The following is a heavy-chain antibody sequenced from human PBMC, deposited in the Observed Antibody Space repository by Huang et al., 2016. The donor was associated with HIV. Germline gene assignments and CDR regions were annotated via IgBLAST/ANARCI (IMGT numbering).Heavy chain of an antibody. Sequence: QVLLVQSGAEVRKPGSSVKVSCTAFGGTFSSYAISWVRQAPGQGLGGMGGIMPIFGTAKYTQKCQGRVTITVDESTNTGYMELTRLTSEDTAVYYCARTAYSYGFRQGYNWFDPWGQGTPVTVSS. CDR3: ARTAYSYGFRQGYNWFDP. V-gene: IGHV1-69*13. CDR1: GGTFSSYA. J-gene: IGHJ5*02. D-gene: IGHD5-18*01. CDR2: IMPIFGTA.